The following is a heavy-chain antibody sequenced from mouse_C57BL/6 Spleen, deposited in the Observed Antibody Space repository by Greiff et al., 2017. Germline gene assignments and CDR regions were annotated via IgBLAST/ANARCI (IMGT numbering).Heavy chain of an antibody. V-gene: IGHV1-53*01. CDR2: IDPSNGGT. D-gene: IGHD1-1*01. J-gene: IGHJ4*01. CDR3: ARSTVVLREGLDY. Sequence: QQPGTELVKPGASVKLSCKASGYTFTSYWMHWVKQRPGQGLEWIGSIDPSNGGTNYNEKFKSKATLTVDKSSSTAYMQLSSLTSDAFAVYYSARSTVVLREGLDYWGQGTTVTVSS. CDR1: GYTFTSYW.